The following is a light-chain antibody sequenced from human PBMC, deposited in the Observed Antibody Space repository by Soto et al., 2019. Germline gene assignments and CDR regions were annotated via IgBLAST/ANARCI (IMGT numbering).Light chain of an antibody. J-gene: IGLJ1*01. CDR1: RSANGASNS. Sequence: QSVLTQPASVSGSPGQSITISCAGTRSANGASNSVSWYQHLPGRSPTLIIYEATNRPSGVSERFSGSKAGDTASLTISGLQADDEAEYFCISYKTDDTFVFGSGSKVTVL. V-gene: IGLV2-14*01. CDR3: ISYKTDDTFV. CDR2: EAT.